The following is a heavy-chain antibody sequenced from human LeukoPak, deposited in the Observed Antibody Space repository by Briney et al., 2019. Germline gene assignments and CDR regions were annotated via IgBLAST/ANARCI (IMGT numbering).Heavy chain of an antibody. Sequence: ASVKVSCKTSGYVFSGYYIHWVRQAPGQGLEYMGWVNPNRGGTNYAQKFQGRITITRDTSISAAYMELSSLRSDDTAVYYCARGYYTFDYWGQGTLVTVSS. CDR3: ARGYYTFDY. V-gene: IGHV1-2*02. CDR2: VNPNRGGT. J-gene: IGHJ4*01. D-gene: IGHD3-3*01. CDR1: GYVFSGYY.